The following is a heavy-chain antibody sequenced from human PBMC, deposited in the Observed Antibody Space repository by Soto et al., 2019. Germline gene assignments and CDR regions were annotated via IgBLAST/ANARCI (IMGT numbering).Heavy chain of an antibody. D-gene: IGHD6-19*01. CDR2: IYSGGST. CDR1: GFTVSSNY. V-gene: IGHV3-66*01. J-gene: IGHJ1*01. CDR3: ARDRIAVAGNPEYFQH. Sequence: EVQLVESGGGLVQPGGSLRLSCAASGFTVSSNYMSCVRQAPGKGLEWVSVIYSGGSTYYADSVKGRFTISRDNSKNTLYLQMNSLRAEDTAVYYCARDRIAVAGNPEYFQHWGQGTLVTVSS.